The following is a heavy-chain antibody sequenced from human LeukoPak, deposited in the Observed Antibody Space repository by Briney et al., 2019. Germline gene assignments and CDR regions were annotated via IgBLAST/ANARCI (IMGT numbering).Heavy chain of an antibody. CDR1: GFTFSSYA. V-gene: IGHV4-39*07. J-gene: IGHJ4*02. Sequence: GSLRLSCAASGFTFSSYAMSWVRQPPGKGLEWIGSIYYSGSTYYNPSLKSRVTISVDTSKNQFSLKLSSVTAADTAVYYCASDYGSGSSYWGQGTLVTVSS. CDR3: ASDYGSGSSY. CDR2: IYYSGST. D-gene: IGHD3-10*01.